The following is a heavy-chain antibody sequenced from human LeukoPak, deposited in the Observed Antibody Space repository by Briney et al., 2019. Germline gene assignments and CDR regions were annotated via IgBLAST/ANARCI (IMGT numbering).Heavy chain of an antibody. Sequence: SETLSLTCAVSGGSISSSNWWSWVRQPPGKGLEWIGEIYHSGSTNYNPSLKSRVTISVDTSKNQFSLKLTSVTAADTAVYYCASVPEPYYFDYWGQGTLVTVS. CDR3: ASVPEPYYFDY. CDR1: GGSISSSNW. V-gene: IGHV4-4*02. J-gene: IGHJ4*02. D-gene: IGHD1-14*01. CDR2: IYHSGST.